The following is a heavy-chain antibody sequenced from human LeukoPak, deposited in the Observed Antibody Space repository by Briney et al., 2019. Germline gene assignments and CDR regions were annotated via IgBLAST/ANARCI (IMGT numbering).Heavy chain of an antibody. Sequence: GGSLRLSCAASGFTFTNAWMSWVRQAPGKGLEWVGRIKSKTDGGTTDYAAPVKGRFTISRDDSKNTLYLQMNSLKTEDTAVYYCTTKLLWFGRGADYWGQGTLVTVSS. V-gene: IGHV3-15*01. CDR1: GFTFTNAW. CDR2: IKSKTDGGTT. D-gene: IGHD3-10*01. CDR3: TTKLLWFGRGADY. J-gene: IGHJ4*02.